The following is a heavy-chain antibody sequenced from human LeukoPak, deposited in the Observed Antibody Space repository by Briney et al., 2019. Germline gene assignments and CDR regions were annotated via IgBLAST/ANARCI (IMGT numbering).Heavy chain of an antibody. D-gene: IGHD2-15*01. V-gene: IGHV3-21*01. Sequence: PGGSLRLSCAASGFTFSSYSMNWVRQAPGKGLEWVSSISSSSSYIYYADSVKGRFTISRDNAKNSLYLQMNSLRAEDTAVYYCAREGSGQQAFDIWGQGTMVTVSS. J-gene: IGHJ3*02. CDR3: AREGSGQQAFDI. CDR2: ISSSSSYI. CDR1: GFTFSSYS.